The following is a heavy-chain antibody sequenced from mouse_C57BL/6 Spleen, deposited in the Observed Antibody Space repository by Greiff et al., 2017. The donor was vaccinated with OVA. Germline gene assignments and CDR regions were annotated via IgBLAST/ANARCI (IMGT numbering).Heavy chain of an antibody. V-gene: IGHV1-80*01. CDR1: GYAFSSYW. CDR3: ARLFYYDYDDGYFDV. Sequence: QVQLKESGAELVKPGASVKISCKASGYAFSSYWMNWVKQRPGKGLEWIGQIYPGDGDTNYNGKFKGKATLTADKSSSTAYIQLSSLTSEDSAVYFCARLFYYDYDDGYFDVWGTGTTVTVSS. J-gene: IGHJ1*03. CDR2: IYPGDGDT. D-gene: IGHD2-4*01.